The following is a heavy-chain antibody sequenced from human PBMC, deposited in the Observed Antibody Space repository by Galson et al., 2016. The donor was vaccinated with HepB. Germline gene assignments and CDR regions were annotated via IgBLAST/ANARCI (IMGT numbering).Heavy chain of an antibody. V-gene: IGHV3-33*01. J-gene: IGHJ6*04. D-gene: IGHD3-10*01. CDR2: ILYDESNE. CDR1: GFTFSRYG. CDR3: AREEAMVQGVQMKVFAGLHYYGRDV. Sequence: SLRLSCAASGFTFSRYGMHWVRQTPGKGLEWVAGILYDESNEKYADSVKGRFTISRDNSKNTLNLQMNSLRVEDTATYYCAREEAMVQGVQMKVFAGLHYYGRDVWGKGTAVTVSS.